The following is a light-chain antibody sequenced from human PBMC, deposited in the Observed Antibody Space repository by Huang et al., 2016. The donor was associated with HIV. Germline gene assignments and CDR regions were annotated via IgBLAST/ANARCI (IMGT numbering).Light chain of an antibody. CDR2: GTS. CDR1: QSVSTQ. Sequence: EMVMTQSPATLSVSPGEGATLSCRASQSVSTQLAWSQQKPGQAPRLLIYGTSTRATGVPATFSGSGSGTEFTLTISNLRSEDFAVYYCQQYNIWPRTFGGGTKVEI. V-gene: IGKV3-15*01. J-gene: IGKJ4*01. CDR3: QQYNIWPRT.